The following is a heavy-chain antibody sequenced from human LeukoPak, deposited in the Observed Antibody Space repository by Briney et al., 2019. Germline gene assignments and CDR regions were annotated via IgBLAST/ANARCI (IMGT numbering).Heavy chain of an antibody. Sequence: GGSLRLSCAASGFTFSSYWMSWVRQAPGKGLEWVANIKQDGSEKYYVDSVKGRFTISRDNAKNSLYLQMNSLRAEDTAVYYCARVSPGPYEGSWYDPWGQGTLVTVSS. CDR1: GFTFSSYW. D-gene: IGHD3-10*01. J-gene: IGHJ5*02. CDR2: IKQDGSEK. CDR3: ARVSPGPYEGSWYDP. V-gene: IGHV3-7*01.